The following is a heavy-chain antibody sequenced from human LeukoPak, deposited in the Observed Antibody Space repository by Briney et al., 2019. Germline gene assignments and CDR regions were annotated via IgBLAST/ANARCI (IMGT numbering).Heavy chain of an antibody. CDR1: GGSISSGSYY. J-gene: IGHJ5*02. V-gene: IGHV4-61*02. D-gene: IGHD3-10*01. Sequence: PSETLSLTCTVSGGSISSGSYYWSWIRQPAGKGLEWIGRIYTSGSTNYNPSLKSRVTISVDTSKNQFSLKLSSVTAADTAVYYCASELLWFGELFSWFDPWGQGTLVTVSS. CDR3: ASELLWFGELFSWFDP. CDR2: IYTSGST.